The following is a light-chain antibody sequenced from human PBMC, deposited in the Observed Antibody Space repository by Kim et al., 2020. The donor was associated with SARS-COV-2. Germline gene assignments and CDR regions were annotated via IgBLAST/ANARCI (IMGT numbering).Light chain of an antibody. CDR2: SAS. Sequence: DIVMTQSPDSLAVSLGERATINCKSSQSVFYSSNNKNSLAWFQQKPGQPPKLLISSASTRESGVPKRFSGSGSGTDFILTISSLQAEDVAVYYCQLYLAIPLTFGGGTKVDIK. V-gene: IGKV4-1*01. CDR3: QLYLAIPLT. J-gene: IGKJ4*01. CDR1: QSVFYSSNNKNS.